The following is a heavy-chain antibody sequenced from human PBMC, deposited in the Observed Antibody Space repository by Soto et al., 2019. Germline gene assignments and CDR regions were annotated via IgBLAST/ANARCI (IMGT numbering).Heavy chain of an antibody. CDR3: ARDVYDFWSGNYYYGMDV. V-gene: IGHV1-69*06. CDR1: GGTFSSYA. J-gene: IGHJ6*02. CDR2: IIPIFGTA. D-gene: IGHD3-3*01. Sequence: SVKVSCKASGGTFSSYAISWVRQAPGQGLEWMGGIIPIFGTANYAQKFHGRVTITADKSTSTAYMELSSLRAEDTAVYYCARDVYDFWSGNYYYGMDVWGQGTTVTVSS.